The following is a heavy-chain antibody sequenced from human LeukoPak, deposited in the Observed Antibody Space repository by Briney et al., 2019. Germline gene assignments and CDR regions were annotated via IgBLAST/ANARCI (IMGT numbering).Heavy chain of an antibody. D-gene: IGHD6-19*01. CDR1: GFTVSSNY. J-gene: IGHJ5*02. CDR3: ARVAVAGGEYNWFDP. CDR2: IYSGGST. V-gene: IGHV3-53*04. Sequence: PGGSLRLSCAASGFTVSSNYMSWVRQAPGKGLEWVSVIYSGGSTYYADSVKGRFTISGHNSKNTLYLQMNSLRAEDTAVYYCARVAVAGGEYNWFDPWGQGTLVTVSS.